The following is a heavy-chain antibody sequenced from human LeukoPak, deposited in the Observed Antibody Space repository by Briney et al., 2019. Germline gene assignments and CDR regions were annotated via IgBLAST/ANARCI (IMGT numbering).Heavy chain of an antibody. J-gene: IGHJ3*02. CDR2: IYTSGST. Sequence: SETLSLTCTVSGGSISSYYWSWIRQPAGKGLEWIGRIYTSGSTNYNPSLKSRVTMSVDTSKNQFSLKLSSVTAADTAVYYCARDRGDCSSTNCQGPFGAFDIWGQGTMVTVSS. CDR1: GGSISSYY. D-gene: IGHD2-2*01. V-gene: IGHV4-4*07. CDR3: ARDRGDCSSTNCQGPFGAFDI.